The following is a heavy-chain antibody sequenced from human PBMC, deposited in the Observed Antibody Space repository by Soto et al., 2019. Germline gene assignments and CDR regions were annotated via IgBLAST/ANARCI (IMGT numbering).Heavy chain of an antibody. D-gene: IGHD1-26*01. J-gene: IGHJ6*02. CDR3: ARVSGSYYYGMDV. V-gene: IGHV4-4*02. CDR2: IYHSGST. CDR1: GGSISSSNW. Sequence: SETLSLTCAVSGGSISSSNWWSWVRQPPGKGLEWIGEIYHSGSTNYNPSLKSRVTISVDKSKNQFSLKLSSVTAADPAVYYWARVSGSYYYGMDVWGQGTTVTVSS.